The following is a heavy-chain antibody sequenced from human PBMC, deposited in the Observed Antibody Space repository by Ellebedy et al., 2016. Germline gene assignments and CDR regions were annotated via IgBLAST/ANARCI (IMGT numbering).Heavy chain of an antibody. J-gene: IGHJ3*02. V-gene: IGHV5-51*01. Sequence: GESLKISXKGSGYSFTSYWIGWVRQMPGKGLEWMGIIYPGDSDTRYSPSFQGQVTISADKSISTAYLQWSSLKASDTAMYYCARGIQLWHDAFDIWGQGTMVTVSS. CDR1: GYSFTSYW. D-gene: IGHD5-18*01. CDR2: IYPGDSDT. CDR3: ARGIQLWHDAFDI.